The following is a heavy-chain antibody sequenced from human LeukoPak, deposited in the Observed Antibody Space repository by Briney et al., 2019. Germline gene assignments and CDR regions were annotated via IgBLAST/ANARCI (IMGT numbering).Heavy chain of an antibody. CDR1: GGSVSNYY. CDR3: ATGGERSRIIKY. V-gene: IGHV4-59*02. D-gene: IGHD3-16*01. CDR2: IYYSVNT. Sequence: PSETLSLTCTVSGGSVSNYYWTWIRQPPGKGREWVGYIYYSVNTNYNPSLKSRVTISVDASKNQFSLKLSSVTAADTAVYYCATGGERSRIIKYWGQGTLVTVSS. J-gene: IGHJ4*02.